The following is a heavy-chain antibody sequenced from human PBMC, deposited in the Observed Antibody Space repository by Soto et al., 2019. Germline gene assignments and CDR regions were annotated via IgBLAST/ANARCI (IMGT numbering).Heavy chain of an antibody. CDR2: ISYSGGT. Sequence: QVQLQESGPGLVKPSETLSLSCTVSGDSITSSEYYWSWIRQSPGKGLEWIGYISYSGGTYYNPSLRGRISISVETSKNQFSLRLNSVTSADTAVYYRARGGGLLWLPAFDTWGQGTPVTVSS. D-gene: IGHD3-16*01. CDR1: GDSITSSEYY. J-gene: IGHJ5*02. CDR3: ARGGGLLWLPAFDT. V-gene: IGHV4-30-4*01.